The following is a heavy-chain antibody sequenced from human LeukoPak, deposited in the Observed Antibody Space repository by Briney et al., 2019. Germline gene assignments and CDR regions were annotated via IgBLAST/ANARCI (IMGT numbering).Heavy chain of an antibody. CDR2: IWYDGSNK. Sequence: PGRSLILSCAASGFTFSSYGMHWVRQAPGKGLEWVAVIWYDGSNKYYADSVKGRFTISRDNSKNTLYLQMNSLRVEDTAVYYCARDSSSSWLHAFDIWGQGTMVTVSS. J-gene: IGHJ3*02. CDR1: GFTFSSYG. D-gene: IGHD6-13*01. V-gene: IGHV3-33*01. CDR3: ARDSSSSWLHAFDI.